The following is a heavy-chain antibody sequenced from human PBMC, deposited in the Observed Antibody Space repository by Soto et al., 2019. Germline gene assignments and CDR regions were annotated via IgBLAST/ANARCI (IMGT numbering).Heavy chain of an antibody. Sequence: QVQLVQSGAEVKKPGSSVKVSCMASGGTFSTSAISWVRQAPGQGLEWVGGIMPVFATPDYAQNFQGRVTITADESTTTAYLELTSLRTDDTAVYYCARDKDRQQLGGNYYYILDVWGQGTAITVSS. V-gene: IGHV1-69*12. D-gene: IGHD3-3*02. J-gene: IGHJ6*02. CDR2: IMPVFATP. CDR3: ARDKDRQQLGGNYYYILDV. CDR1: GGTFSTSA.